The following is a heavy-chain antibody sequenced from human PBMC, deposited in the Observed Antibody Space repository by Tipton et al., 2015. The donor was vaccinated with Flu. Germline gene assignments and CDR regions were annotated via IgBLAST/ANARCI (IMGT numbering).Heavy chain of an antibody. J-gene: IGHJ5*02. V-gene: IGHV1-69*09. CDR2: IIPILGIA. Sequence: QVQLVQSGAEVKKPGSSVKVSCKASGGTFSSYTISWVRQAPGQGLEWMGRIIPILGIANYAQKFQGRVTITADKSTSTAYMELSSLRSEDTAVYYCASIAAAGELGFDPWGQGTLVTVSS. CDR3: ASIAAAGELGFDP. D-gene: IGHD6-13*01. CDR1: GGTFSSYT.